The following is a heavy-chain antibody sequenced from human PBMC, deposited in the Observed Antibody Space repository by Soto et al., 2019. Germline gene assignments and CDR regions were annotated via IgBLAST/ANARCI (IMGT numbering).Heavy chain of an antibody. D-gene: IGHD2-2*01. CDR1: EYTFSRYS. Sequence: EVQLVESGGGLVQPGGSLRLSCAASEYTFSRYSMNWVLQARGKGLEWVSYISSSSSTIYYADSVKGRFTISRDNAKNSLYLQMNSLRDEDTAVYYCARESAALNWFDPWGQGTLVTVSS. CDR3: ARESAALNWFDP. V-gene: IGHV3-48*02. CDR2: ISSSSSTI. J-gene: IGHJ5*02.